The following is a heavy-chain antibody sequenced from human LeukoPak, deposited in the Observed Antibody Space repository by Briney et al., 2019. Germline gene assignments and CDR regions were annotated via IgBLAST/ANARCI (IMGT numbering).Heavy chain of an antibody. D-gene: IGHD6-13*01. CDR1: GFTFSSYA. J-gene: IGHJ4*02. V-gene: IGHV3-23*01. Sequence: GGSLRLSCAASGFTFSSYAMSWVRQAPGKGLEWVSAISGSGGSTYYADSVKGRFTISRDNSKNTLYLQMNSLRAEDTALYYCARGTLKAAATDFDYWGQGTLVTVSS. CDR2: ISGSGGST. CDR3: ARGTLKAAATDFDY.